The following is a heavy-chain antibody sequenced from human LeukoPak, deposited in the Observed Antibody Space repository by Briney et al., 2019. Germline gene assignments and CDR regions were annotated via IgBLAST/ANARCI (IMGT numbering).Heavy chain of an antibody. J-gene: IGHJ4*02. CDR2: IYHSGST. CDR3: ARVTNYSNYVDY. Sequence: SETLSLTCIISGGSISSTTYYWGWIRQPPGKGLEWIGEIYHSGSTNYNPSLKSRVTISVDKSKNQFSLKLSSVTAADTAVYYCARVTNYSNYVDYWGQGTLVTVSS. D-gene: IGHD4-11*01. V-gene: IGHV4-39*07. CDR1: GGSISSTTYY.